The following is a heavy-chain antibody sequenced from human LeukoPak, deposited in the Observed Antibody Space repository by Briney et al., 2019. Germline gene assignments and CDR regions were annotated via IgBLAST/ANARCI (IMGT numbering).Heavy chain of an antibody. CDR2: MNPNSGNT. CDR3: ARDGILTGYYVPLMDV. V-gene: IGHV1-8*01. D-gene: IGHD3-9*01. J-gene: IGHJ6*04. Sequence: GASVKVSCKASGYTFTSYDINWVRQATGQGLEWVGWMNPNSGNTGYAQKFQGRVTMTRNTSISTAYMELSSLRSEDTAVYYCARDGILTGYYVPLMDVWGKGTTVTVSS. CDR1: GYTFTSYD.